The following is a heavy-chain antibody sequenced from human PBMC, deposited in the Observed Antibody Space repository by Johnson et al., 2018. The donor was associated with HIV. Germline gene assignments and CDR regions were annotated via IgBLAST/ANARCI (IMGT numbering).Heavy chain of an antibody. Sequence: QVQLVESGGGLIQPGGSLRLSCAASGFTVSSYAMHWVRQAPGKGLEWVAVISYDGNNRYYVDSVKGRFTISRDNSKNTLYLQMNSLRAEDTAVYYCARDRSRQLLLTSDAFDIWGQGTMVTVSS. J-gene: IGHJ3*02. CDR1: GFTVSSYA. CDR2: ISYDGNNR. D-gene: IGHD2-15*01. V-gene: IGHV3-30*04. CDR3: ARDRSRQLLLTSDAFDI.